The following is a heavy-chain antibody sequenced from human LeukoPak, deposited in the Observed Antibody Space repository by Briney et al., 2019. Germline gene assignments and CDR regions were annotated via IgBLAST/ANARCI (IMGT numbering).Heavy chain of an antibody. Sequence: PGGSLRLSCAASGFTVSSNYMSWVRQAPGKGLEWVSVIYSGGSTYYADSVKGRFTISRDNSKNTLYLQMNGLRAEDTAVYYCAKDLYLWSPIIGAQGYWGQGTLVTVSA. CDR2: IYSGGST. CDR1: GFTVSSNY. D-gene: IGHD3-16*01. V-gene: IGHV3-53*05. J-gene: IGHJ4*02. CDR3: AKDLYLWSPIIGAQGY.